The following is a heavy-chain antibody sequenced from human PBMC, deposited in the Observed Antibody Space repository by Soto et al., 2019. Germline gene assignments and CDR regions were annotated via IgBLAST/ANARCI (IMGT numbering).Heavy chain of an antibody. J-gene: IGHJ6*02. D-gene: IGHD3-16*01. CDR3: ASLGRHG. CDR1: GFSFSDSW. CDR2: IKEDGSEK. Sequence: GGSLRLSCAASGFSFSDSWMDWVRQAPGKGPEWVANIKEDGSEKNYVDSVKGRFTISRDNAKNSLYLQMSSLRAEDTAVYYCASLGRHGWGQGTTVTVSS. V-gene: IGHV3-7*01.